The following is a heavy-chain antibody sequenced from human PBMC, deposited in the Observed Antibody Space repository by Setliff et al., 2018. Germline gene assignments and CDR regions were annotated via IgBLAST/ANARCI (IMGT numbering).Heavy chain of an antibody. Sequence: PGGSLRLSCAASGFTFSPYIIHWVRQAPGKGLEWVALISKDETKKYLADSVRGRFTISRDSSRNTVDLQMSSLRPEDTALYYCAKTRGSNWNFFYYMDVWGKGTTVTVSS. V-gene: IGHV3-30*18. D-gene: IGHD1-1*01. CDR1: GFTFSPYI. CDR2: ISKDETKK. CDR3: AKTRGSNWNFFYYMDV. J-gene: IGHJ6*03.